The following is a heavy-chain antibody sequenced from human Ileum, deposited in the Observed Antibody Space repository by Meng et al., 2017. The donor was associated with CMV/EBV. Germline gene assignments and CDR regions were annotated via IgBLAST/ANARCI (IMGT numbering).Heavy chain of an antibody. V-gene: IGHV3-48*03. CDR3: ARDFTHAAFDI. J-gene: IGHJ3*02. CDR2: ISSGGRTI. Sequence: GESLKISCAASGFTFSDYHMKWVRQAPGEGLEWISFISSGGRTIYYADSVKGRFTISRDDAKNSLYLQMNSLRGDDTAIYYCARDFTHAAFDIWGQGTMVTVSS. CDR1: GFTFSDYH.